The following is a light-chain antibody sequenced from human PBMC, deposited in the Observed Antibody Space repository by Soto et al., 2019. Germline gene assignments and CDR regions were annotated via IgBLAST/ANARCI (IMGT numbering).Light chain of an antibody. CDR2: DAF. V-gene: IGKV1-5*01. CDR3: QQYHSYSIT. Sequence: DIQMTQSPSTLSASVGDRVTITCRASQRISTWLAWYQQKPGKAPKLLIYDAFRLESGVPSRFSGSGSGTDFTLTISSLQPDDFATYYCQQYHSYSITFGQGTRLEIK. CDR1: QRISTW. J-gene: IGKJ5*01.